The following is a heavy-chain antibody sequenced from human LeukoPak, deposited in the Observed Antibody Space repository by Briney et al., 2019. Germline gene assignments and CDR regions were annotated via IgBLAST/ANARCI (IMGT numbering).Heavy chain of an antibody. CDR2: IYYSGST. Sequence: SETLSLTCTVSGVSISSSSYYWGSIRQPPGKGLEWIGSIYYSGSTYYNPSLKSRVTISVDTSKNQFSLKLSSVTDADTAVYYCAGQRYSNSDFDYWGQGTLVTVSS. CDR1: GVSISSSSYY. D-gene: IGHD4-11*01. J-gene: IGHJ4*02. V-gene: IGHV4-39*01. CDR3: AGQRYSNSDFDY.